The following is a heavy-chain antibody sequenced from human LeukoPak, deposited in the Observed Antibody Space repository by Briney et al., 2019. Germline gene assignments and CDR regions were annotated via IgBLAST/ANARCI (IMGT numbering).Heavy chain of an antibody. CDR3: APDRINYWFDP. D-gene: IGHD2/OR15-2a*01. Sequence: ASVKASCKTSGYTFTGYYMHWVRQAPGQGLEWMGRINPNNGDTKYAQKFQGRVTMTRDTSITTAYMELTRLSSDDTAVYYCAPDRINYWFDPWGQGTLVTVSS. CDR1: GYTFTGYY. V-gene: IGHV1-2*02. J-gene: IGHJ5*02. CDR2: INPNNGDT.